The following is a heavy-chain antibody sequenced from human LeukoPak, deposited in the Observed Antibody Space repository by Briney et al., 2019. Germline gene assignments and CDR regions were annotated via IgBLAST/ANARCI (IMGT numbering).Heavy chain of an antibody. CDR1: GGSFSGYY. CDR3: ARGRRADDIVVVPAAKGGFDY. J-gene: IGHJ4*02. D-gene: IGHD2-2*01. CDR2: INHSGST. Sequence: SETLSLTCAVYGGSFSGYYWSWIRQPPGEGLEWIGEINHSGSTNYNPSLKSRVTISVDTSKNRFSLKLSSVTAADTAVYYCARGRRADDIVVVPAAKGGFDYWGQGTLVTVSS. V-gene: IGHV4-34*01.